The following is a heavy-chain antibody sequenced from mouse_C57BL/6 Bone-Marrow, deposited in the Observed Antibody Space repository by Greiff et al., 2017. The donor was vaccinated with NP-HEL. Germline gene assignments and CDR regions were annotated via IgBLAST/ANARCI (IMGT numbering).Heavy chain of an antibody. CDR3: ARRRAYYINYDY. Sequence: VQLQQPGAELVKPGASVKMSCKASGYTFTSYWITWVKQRPGQGLEWIGDIYPGSGSTNYNEKFKSKATLTVDTSSSTAYMQLSSLTSEDSAVYYCARRRAYYINYDYWGQGTTLTVSS. D-gene: IGHD2-5*01. J-gene: IGHJ2*01. V-gene: IGHV1-55*01. CDR2: IYPGSGST. CDR1: GYTFTSYW.